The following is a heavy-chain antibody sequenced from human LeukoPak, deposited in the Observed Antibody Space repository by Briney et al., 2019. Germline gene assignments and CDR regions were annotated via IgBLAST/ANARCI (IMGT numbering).Heavy chain of an antibody. D-gene: IGHD3-10*01. J-gene: IGHJ4*02. Sequence: SETLSLTCSVSGDSISSHFWSWIRQPPGKGLEWIGYIHHSGMTNYNSALKSRATLSVDTSTNQFSLKLSSVTAADTAVYYCARGWYYYGSGSSFDYWGQGTLVTVSS. CDR2: IHHSGMT. V-gene: IGHV4-59*11. CDR1: GDSISSHF. CDR3: ARGWYYYGSGSSFDY.